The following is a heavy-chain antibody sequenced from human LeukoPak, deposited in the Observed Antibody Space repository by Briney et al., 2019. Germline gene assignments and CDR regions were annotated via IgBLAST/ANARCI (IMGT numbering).Heavy chain of an antibody. CDR3: AREGGSGNPNNSGSKRGYDF. Sequence: GGSLRRSCAASGFSVSSDYMTWVRQAPAKGLEWVSVIYSGGETAYTDSVKGRFTISRDSSQNTLYLQMNSLRPDDTAVYYCAREGGSGNPNNSGSKRGYDFRGQGTLVTVSS. V-gene: IGHV3-66*01. CDR2: IYSGGET. J-gene: IGHJ4*02. CDR1: GFSVSSDY. D-gene: IGHD5-12*01.